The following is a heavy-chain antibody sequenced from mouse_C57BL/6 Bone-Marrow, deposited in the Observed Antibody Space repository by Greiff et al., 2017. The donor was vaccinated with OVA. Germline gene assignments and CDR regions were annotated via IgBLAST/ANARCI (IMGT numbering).Heavy chain of an antibody. CDR2: INYDGSST. J-gene: IGHJ4*01. Sequence: EVKLMESEGGLVQPGSSMKLSCTASGFTFSDYYMAWVRQVPEKGLEWVANINYDGSSTYYLDSLKSRFIISRDNAKNILYLQMSSLKSEDTATYYCARTDYDVYYYAMDYWGQGTSVTVSS. CDR3: ARTDYDVYYYAMDY. D-gene: IGHD2-4*01. V-gene: IGHV5-16*01. CDR1: GFTFSDYY.